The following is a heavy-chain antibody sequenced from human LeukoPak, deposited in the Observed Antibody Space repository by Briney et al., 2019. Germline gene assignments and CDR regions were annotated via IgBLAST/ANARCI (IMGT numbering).Heavy chain of an antibody. J-gene: IGHJ5*02. V-gene: IGHV4-38-2*02. CDR1: GYSISSGYY. CDR2: IYHSGST. Sequence: PSETLSLTCTVSGYSISSGYYWGWIRQPPGKGLEWIGSIYHSGSTYYNPSLKSRVTISVDTSKNQFSLKLSSVTAADTAVYYCARILWFGELYHWGQGTLVTVSS. CDR3: ARILWFGELYH. D-gene: IGHD3-10*01.